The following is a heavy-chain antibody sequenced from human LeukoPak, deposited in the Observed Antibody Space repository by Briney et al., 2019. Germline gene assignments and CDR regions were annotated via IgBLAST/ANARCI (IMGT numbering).Heavy chain of an antibody. CDR1: GFTFSDYY. Sequence: GGSLRLXCAASGFTFSDYYMSWIRQAPGKGLEWVSYISSSGSTIYYADSVKGRFTISRDNAKNSLYLQMNSLRAEDTAVYYCARDGCSGGSCPPTFYYYYYYMDVWGKGTTVTVSS. D-gene: IGHD2-15*01. CDR3: ARDGCSGGSCPPTFYYYYYYMDV. CDR2: ISSSGSTI. J-gene: IGHJ6*03. V-gene: IGHV3-11*04.